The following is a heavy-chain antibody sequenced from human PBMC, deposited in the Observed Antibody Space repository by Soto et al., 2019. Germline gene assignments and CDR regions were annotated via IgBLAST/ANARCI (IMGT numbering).Heavy chain of an antibody. D-gene: IGHD1-26*01. Sequence: QVQLVESGGGVVQPGRSLRLSCAASGFSCSSYGMHWVRQAPGKGLDWVAVISYDGSNEYYADSVKGRFTISRDNSKNTLYLQMNRLRAEDTAVYYCAKGSTGQLPDYWGQGTLVAVSS. CDR2: ISYDGSNE. J-gene: IGHJ4*02. V-gene: IGHV3-30*18. CDR1: GFSCSSYG. CDR3: AKGSTGQLPDY.